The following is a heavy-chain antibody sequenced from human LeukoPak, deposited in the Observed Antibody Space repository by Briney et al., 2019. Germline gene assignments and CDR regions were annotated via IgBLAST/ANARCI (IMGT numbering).Heavy chain of an antibody. CDR2: FDPEDGET. CDR3: ATAYGDYGDAFDI. D-gene: IGHD4-17*01. J-gene: IGHJ3*02. V-gene: IGHV1-24*01. Sequence: ASVKVSYKVSGYTLTELSMHWVRQAPGKGLEWMGGFDPEDGETIYAQKFQGRVTMTEDTSTDTAYMELSSLRSEDTAVYYCATAYGDYGDAFDIWGQGTMVTVSS. CDR1: GYTLTELS.